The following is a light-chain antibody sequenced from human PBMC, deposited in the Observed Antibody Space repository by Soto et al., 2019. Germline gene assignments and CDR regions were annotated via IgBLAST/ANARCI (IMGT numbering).Light chain of an antibody. CDR1: QSVSSY. CDR3: QKRSNWPIT. V-gene: IGKV3-11*01. Sequence: EIVLTQSPATLSLSPGERATLSCRASQSVSSYLAWYQQKPGQAPRLLIYDASNRATGIPARFSGSGSGTDFSLTIRSIEPEDFSVYYCQKRSNWPITFGQGTRLEIK. CDR2: DAS. J-gene: IGKJ5*01.